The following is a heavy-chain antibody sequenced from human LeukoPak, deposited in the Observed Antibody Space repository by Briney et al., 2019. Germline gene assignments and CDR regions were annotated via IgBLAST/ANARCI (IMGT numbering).Heavy chain of an antibody. CDR2: IYYSGNT. V-gene: IGHV4-59*01. D-gene: IGHD2-2*01. Sequence: SETLSLTCTVSGGSTSSYYWSWIRQPPGKGLEWIGYIYYSGNTNYNPSLKSRVTMSVDTSKNQFSLKLSSVTAADTAVYYCARSAGYQLLEGYYYYMDVWGKGTTVTVSS. J-gene: IGHJ6*03. CDR1: GGSTSSYY. CDR3: ARSAGYQLLEGYYYYMDV.